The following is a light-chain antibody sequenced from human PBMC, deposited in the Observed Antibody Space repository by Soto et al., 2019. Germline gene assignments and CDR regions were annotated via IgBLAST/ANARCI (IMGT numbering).Light chain of an antibody. J-gene: IGKJ3*01. CDR3: QQYNNWPFT. CDR1: QSVSSN. V-gene: IGKV3-15*01. Sequence: EIVMTQSPATLSVSPGERATLSCRASQSVSSNLAWYQQKPGQAPRLLIYGASTRATGIPARLSGSGSGTDFTLTISSLQSADFAVYYCQQYNNWPFTFGPGTKVDIK. CDR2: GAS.